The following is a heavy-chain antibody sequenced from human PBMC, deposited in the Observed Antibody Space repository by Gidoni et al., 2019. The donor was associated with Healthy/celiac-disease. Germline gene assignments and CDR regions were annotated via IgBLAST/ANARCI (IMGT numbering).Heavy chain of an antibody. D-gene: IGHD2-21*01. CDR1: GGPISSYY. Sequence: QVQLQQSGPGLAKPSETLSLTCTVAGGPISSYYWSWIRQPPGKGLEWIGYIYYSGSTNYNPSLKSRVTISVDTSKNQFSLKLSSVTAADTAVYYCARVGHHIYGMDVWGQGTTVTVSS. V-gene: IGHV4-59*01. CDR3: ARVGHHIYGMDV. CDR2: IYYSGST. J-gene: IGHJ6*02.